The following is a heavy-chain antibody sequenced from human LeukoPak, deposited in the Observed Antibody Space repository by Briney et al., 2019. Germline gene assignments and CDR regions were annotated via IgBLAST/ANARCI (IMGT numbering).Heavy chain of an antibody. V-gene: IGHV4-39*07. J-gene: IGHJ5*02. D-gene: IGHD2-2*01. CDR2: IYYSGST. CDR3: ARDRRYCSSTSCRGLPTYNWFDP. Sequence: SETLSLTCTVSGGSISSSSYYWGWIRQPPGKGLEWIGSIYYSGSTYYNPSLKSRVTISVDTSKNQFSLKLSSVTAADTAVYYCARDRRYCSSTSCRGLPTYNWFDPWGQGTLVTVSS. CDR1: GGSISSSSYY.